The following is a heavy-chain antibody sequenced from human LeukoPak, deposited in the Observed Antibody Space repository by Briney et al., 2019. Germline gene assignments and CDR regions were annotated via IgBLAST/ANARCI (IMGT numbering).Heavy chain of an antibody. CDR1: GYTFTSYG. Sequence: GASVKVSCKASGYTFTSYGISWVRQAPGQGLEWMGWISAYNGNTNYAQKLQGRVTMTTDTSTSTAYMELRSLGSDDTAVYYCAREGLGSGSYLGSPPYYWGQGTLVTVSS. V-gene: IGHV1-18*01. CDR3: AREGLGSGSYLGSPPYY. CDR2: ISAYNGNT. J-gene: IGHJ4*02. D-gene: IGHD3-10*01.